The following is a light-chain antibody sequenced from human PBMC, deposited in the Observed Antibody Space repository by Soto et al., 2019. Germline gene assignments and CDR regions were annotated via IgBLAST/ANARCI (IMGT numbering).Light chain of an antibody. Sequence: QSALTQPASVSGSPGQSITISCTGTSSDVGGYNYVSWYQQHPDKAPKLMIYDVSNRPSGVSNRFSGSRSGNTASLTISGLHAEDEADYYCSSYTSSSTVIFGGGTKVTVL. CDR2: DVS. CDR1: SSDVGGYNY. CDR3: SSYTSSSTVI. J-gene: IGLJ2*01. V-gene: IGLV2-14*01.